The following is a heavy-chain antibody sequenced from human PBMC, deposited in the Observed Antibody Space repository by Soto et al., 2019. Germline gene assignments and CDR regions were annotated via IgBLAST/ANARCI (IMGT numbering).Heavy chain of an antibody. J-gene: IGHJ4*02. CDR2: ISGSGGST. V-gene: IGHV3-23*01. D-gene: IGHD5-12*01. CDR3: AKDQDSGYDQVDY. Sequence: EVQLLESGGGLVQPGGSLRLSCAASGFTFSSYAMSWVRQAPGKGLEWVSAISGSGGSTYYADSVKGLFTISRDNSKNSLYLQMNSLRDEDTAVYYCAKDQDSGYDQVDYWGQGTMVTFSS. CDR1: GFTFSSYA.